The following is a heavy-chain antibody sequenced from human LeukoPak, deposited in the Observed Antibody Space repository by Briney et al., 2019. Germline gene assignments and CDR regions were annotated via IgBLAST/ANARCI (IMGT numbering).Heavy chain of an antibody. CDR3: ARLDNGDYGSGSYLVTWFDP. D-gene: IGHD3-10*01. V-gene: IGHV4-39*01. CDR1: GGSISSSSYY. Sequence: PSETLSLTCTVSGGSISSSSYYWGWIRQPPGKGLEWIGSIYYSGSTYYNPSLKSRVTISVDTSKNQFSLKLSSVTAADTAVYYCARLDNGDYGSGSYLVTWFDPWGQGTLVTVSS. J-gene: IGHJ5*02. CDR2: IYYSGST.